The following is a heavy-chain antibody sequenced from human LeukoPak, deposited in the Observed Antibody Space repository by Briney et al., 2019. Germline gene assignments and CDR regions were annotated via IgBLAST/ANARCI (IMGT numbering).Heavy chain of an antibody. D-gene: IGHD7-27*01. CDR1: GGSISSNS. CDR2: IFSGGST. Sequence: SETLSLTCTVSGGSISSNSWTWIRQPPGKGLEWIGSIFSGGSTDYNPSLKSRVTISVDTPKNQFSLNLSSVTAADTAVYYCVRGWGYLEYWGQGTLVTVSS. V-gene: IGHV4-59*08. CDR3: VRGWGYLEY. J-gene: IGHJ4*02.